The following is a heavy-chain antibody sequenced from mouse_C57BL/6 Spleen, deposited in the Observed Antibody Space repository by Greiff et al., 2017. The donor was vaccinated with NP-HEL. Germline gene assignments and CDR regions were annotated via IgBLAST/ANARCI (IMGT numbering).Heavy chain of an antibody. J-gene: IGHJ4*01. CDR2: IYPSDSET. V-gene: IGHV1-61*01. CDR1: GYTFTSYW. D-gene: IGHD2-4*01. Sequence: QVQLKQPGAELVRPGSSVKLSCKASGYTFTSYWMDWVKQRPGQGLEWIGNIYPSDSETHYNQKFKDKATLTVDKSSSTAYMQLSSLTSEDSAVYYCARTGYDYDGRSFMDYWGQGTSVTVSS. CDR3: ARTGYDYDGRSFMDY.